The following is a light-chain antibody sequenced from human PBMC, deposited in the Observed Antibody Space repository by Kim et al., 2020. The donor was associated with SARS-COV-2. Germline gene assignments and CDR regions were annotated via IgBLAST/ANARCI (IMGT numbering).Light chain of an antibody. CDR2: LNSDGNH. CDR3: QTWGTGIRV. CDR1: SGHSSYA. V-gene: IGLV4-69*01. J-gene: IGLJ3*02. Sequence: QLVLTQSPSASASLGASVKLTCTLSSGHSSYAIAWHQQQPEKGPRYLMKLNSDGNHSKGDGIPDRFSGSSSGAERYLTISSLQSEDEADYYCQTWGTGIRVFGGGTQLTVL.